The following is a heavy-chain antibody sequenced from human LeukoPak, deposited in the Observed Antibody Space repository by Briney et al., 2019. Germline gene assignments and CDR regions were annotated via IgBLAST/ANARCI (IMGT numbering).Heavy chain of an antibody. CDR2: IIPILGIA. D-gene: IGHD3-10*01. Sequence: VASVKVSCKASGGTFSSYAISWVRQAPGQGLEWMGRIIPILGIANYAQKFQGRVTITADKSTSTAYMELSSLRSEDTAVYYCAREELLWFGERKWSPNWFDPWGQGTLVTVSS. CDR1: GGTFSSYA. V-gene: IGHV1-69*04. J-gene: IGHJ5*02. CDR3: AREELLWFGERKWSPNWFDP.